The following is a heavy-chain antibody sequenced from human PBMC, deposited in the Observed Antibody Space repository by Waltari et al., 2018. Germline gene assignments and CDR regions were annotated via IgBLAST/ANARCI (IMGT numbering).Heavy chain of an antibody. V-gene: IGHV3-7*03. J-gene: IGHJ6*02. CDR1: GFTFSIAW. CDR3: SRSLDA. CDR2: IKPDGSER. Sequence: EVQLVESGGGLVQPGGSLRLSCAASGFTFSIAWMDWVHQAPGKGLEWVANIKPDGSERYSVDSVKGRFTISRDNAKNSVYLQMNSLRAEDMAVYYCSRSLDAWGQGTTVTVSS.